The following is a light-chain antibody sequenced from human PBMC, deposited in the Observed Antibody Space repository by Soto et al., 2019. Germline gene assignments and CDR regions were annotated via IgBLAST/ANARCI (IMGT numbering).Light chain of an antibody. J-gene: IGKJ1*01. CDR1: QSVSSSY. V-gene: IGKV3-20*01. CDR3: QQYGSSPWT. Sequence: ESVLTQSPGTLSLSPGERATLSCRASQSVSSSYLAWYQQKPGQAPRLLIYGASSRATGIPDRFSGSGSGTEFTLTISRLEPEDFAVYYCQQYGSSPWTFGQGTNVEIK. CDR2: GAS.